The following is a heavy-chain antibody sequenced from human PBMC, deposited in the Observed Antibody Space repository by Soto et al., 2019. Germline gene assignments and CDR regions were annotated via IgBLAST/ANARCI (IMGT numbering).Heavy chain of an antibody. CDR3: ARGNLYSDFWTDFLAFDY. J-gene: IGHJ4*02. CDR1: GYTFTSYV. CDR2: INVYNGNT. V-gene: IGHV1-18*04. D-gene: IGHD3-3*01. Sequence: ASVKVSCKASGYTFTSYVISWVRQAPGQGLEWMGWINVYNGNTNYEQKVQGRVSMTTDTSTSTAHMELRSLRSDDTAVYYCARGNLYSDFWTDFLAFDYWGQGTLVTVSS.